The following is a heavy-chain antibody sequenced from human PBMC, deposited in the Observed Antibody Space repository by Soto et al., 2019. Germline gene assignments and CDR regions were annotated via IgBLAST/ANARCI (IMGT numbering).Heavy chain of an antibody. V-gene: IGHV4-59*01. CDR3: ARDRGLGRGWYGWFDP. D-gene: IGHD6-19*01. CDR1: GGSISSYF. Sequence: QVQLQESGPGLVKPSETLSLTCTVSGGSISSYFWSWIRQPPGKGLEWIGYIYYSESTNYNPSLKRRVSISVDTSKNQFALKLSSVTAADTAVYYCARDRGLGRGWYGWFDPWGQGTLVTVSS. J-gene: IGHJ5*02. CDR2: IYYSEST.